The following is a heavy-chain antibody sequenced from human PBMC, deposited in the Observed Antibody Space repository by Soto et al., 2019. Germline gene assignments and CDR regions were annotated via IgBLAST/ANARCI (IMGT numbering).Heavy chain of an antibody. CDR2: IYYSGST. V-gene: IGHV4-31*03. CDR1: GGSISSGGYY. J-gene: IGHJ4*02. D-gene: IGHD3-16*02. Sequence: SETLSLTCTVSGGSISSGGYYWSWIRQHPGKGLEWIGYIYYSGSTYYNPSLKSRVTISVDTSKNQFSLKLSSVTAADTAVYYCARGRHYDYIWGSYRPNSNFDYWGQGTLVTVSS. CDR3: ARGRHYDYIWGSYRPNSNFDY.